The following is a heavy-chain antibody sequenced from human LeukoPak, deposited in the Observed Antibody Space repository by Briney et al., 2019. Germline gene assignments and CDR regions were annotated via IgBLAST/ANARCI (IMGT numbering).Heavy chain of an antibody. J-gene: IGHJ4*02. D-gene: IGHD1-26*01. CDR3: ARDEVGVGATHDY. CDR1: GFTFSNHW. CDR2: ISKDGSST. Sequence: GGSLRLSCAASGFTFSNHWMHWVRQAPGKGLVWVSRISKDGSSTYYADSVKGRFTISRDNAKNTLYLQMNSLRAEDTAVYYCARDEVGVGATHDYWGQGTLVTVSS. V-gene: IGHV3-74*01.